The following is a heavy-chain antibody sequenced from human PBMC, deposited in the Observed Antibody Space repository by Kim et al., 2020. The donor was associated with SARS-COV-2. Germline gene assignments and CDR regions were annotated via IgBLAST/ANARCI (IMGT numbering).Heavy chain of an antibody. CDR3: ARDLSIVVVPAAMGPFDY. CDR2: INPNSGGT. J-gene: IGHJ4*02. D-gene: IGHD2-2*01. CDR1: GYTFTGYY. V-gene: IGHV1-2*04. Sequence: ASVKVSCKASGYTFTGYYMHWVRQAPGQGLEWMGWINPNSGGTNYAQKFQGWVTMTRDTSISTAYMELSRLRSDDTAVYYCARDLSIVVVPAAMGPFDYWGQGTLVTVSS.